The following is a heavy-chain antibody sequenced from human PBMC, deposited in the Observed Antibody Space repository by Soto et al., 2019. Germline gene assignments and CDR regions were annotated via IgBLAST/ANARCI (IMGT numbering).Heavy chain of an antibody. CDR1: DGSISTSSYY. Sequence: SETLSLTCTVSDGSISTSSYYWGWIRQSPGKGLEWIGTIFYTGRTYYNPSLESRVTSSVDTSKNQFSLHLTSVTAADTAMYYCTRHHPHHYDSSGYFDYWGQGTLVTVSS. D-gene: IGHD3-22*01. J-gene: IGHJ4*02. V-gene: IGHV4-39*01. CDR3: TRHHPHHYDSSGYFDY. CDR2: IFYTGRT.